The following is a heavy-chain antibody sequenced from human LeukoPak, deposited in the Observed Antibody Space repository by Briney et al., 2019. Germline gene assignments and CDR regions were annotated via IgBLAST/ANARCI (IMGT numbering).Heavy chain of an antibody. Sequence: PSETLSLTCTVSGGSISSSNYYWGWIRQPPGKELEWFGSIYYSGTTYYNPSLKSRVTISVDTSNNQFSLKLSSVTAADTAVYYCARLDGYCSGGSCYSVSFVDPWGQGTLVTVSS. CDR3: ARLDGYCSGGSCYSVSFVDP. J-gene: IGHJ5*02. D-gene: IGHD2-15*01. CDR2: IYYSGTT. CDR1: GGSISSSNYY. V-gene: IGHV4-39*01.